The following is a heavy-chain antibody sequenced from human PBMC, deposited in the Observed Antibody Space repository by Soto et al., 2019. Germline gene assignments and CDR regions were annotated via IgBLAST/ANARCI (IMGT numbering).Heavy chain of an antibody. V-gene: IGHV4-31*03. D-gene: IGHD5-18*01. CDR2: SYYSGST. J-gene: IGHJ4*02. CDR1: GGSISSNDYY. CDR3: ARDQGGYTIFDY. Sequence: QVQLQESGPGLVKPSQTLSLTCTVSGGSISSNDYYWSWIRQLPGKGLEWIGYSYYSGSTYYNPSLKSRVTISVHTSKNRFSLILYSVTAADTAVYYCARDQGGYTIFDYWGQGTLVTVSS.